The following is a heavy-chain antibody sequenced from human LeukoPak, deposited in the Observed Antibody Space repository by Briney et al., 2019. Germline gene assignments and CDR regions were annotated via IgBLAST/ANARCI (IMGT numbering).Heavy chain of an antibody. J-gene: IGHJ3*02. CDR3: ARVRGYSYGSDAFDI. D-gene: IGHD5-18*01. V-gene: IGHV4-38-2*01. Sequence: GSLRLSCAASGFTFSSYWMSWVRQAPGKGLGWIGSIYHSGSTSYNPSLKSRLTISVDTSKNQFSLKLNFVTAADTAMYYCARVRGYSYGSDAFDIWGQGTMVTVSS. CDR2: IYHSGST. CDR1: GFTFSSYW.